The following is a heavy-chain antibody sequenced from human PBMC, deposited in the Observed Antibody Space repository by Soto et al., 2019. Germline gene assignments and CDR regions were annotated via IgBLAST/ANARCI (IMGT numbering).Heavy chain of an antibody. CDR2: ISSSSTYI. CDR3: LIAVAGSFAPDY. V-gene: IGHV3-21*01. CDR1: GFTFSTYS. Sequence: GGSLRLSCAASGFTFSTYSMNWVRQAPGKGLEWVSYISSSSTYIYYADSVKGRFTISRDNAKNSLYLQMNSLRAEDTALYYCLIAVAGSFAPDYWGQGALVTVSS. D-gene: IGHD6-19*01. J-gene: IGHJ4*02.